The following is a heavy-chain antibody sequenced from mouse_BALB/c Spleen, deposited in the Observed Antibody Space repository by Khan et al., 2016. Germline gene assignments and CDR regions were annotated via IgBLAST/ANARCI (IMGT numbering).Heavy chain of an antibody. CDR2: INPGSGGT. CDR1: GYAFTNYL. Sequence: QVQLKQSGAELVRPGTSVKVSCKASGYAFTNYLIEWVKQRPGQGLEWIGVINPGSGGTNYNEKFKGKATLTADKSTNTAYMQHSSLTSDDSAVYFCAQGGAHYCAWFAYWGQGTLVTVSA. D-gene: IGHD1-1*01. J-gene: IGHJ3*01. V-gene: IGHV1-54*01. CDR3: AQGGAHYCAWFAY.